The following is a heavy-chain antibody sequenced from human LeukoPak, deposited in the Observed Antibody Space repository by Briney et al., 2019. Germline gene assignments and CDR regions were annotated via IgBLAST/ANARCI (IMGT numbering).Heavy chain of an antibody. CDR1: GYSFTSYW. D-gene: IGHD6-19*01. V-gene: IGHV5-10-1*01. J-gene: IGHJ4*02. Sequence: GESLKISCKGSGYSFTSYWISWVRQMPGKGLEWMGRIDPSDSYTNYSPSFQGHVTISADKSISTAYLQWSSLKASDAAMHYCATVAGAESDYWGQGTLVTVSS. CDR2: IDPSDSYT. CDR3: ATVAGAESDY.